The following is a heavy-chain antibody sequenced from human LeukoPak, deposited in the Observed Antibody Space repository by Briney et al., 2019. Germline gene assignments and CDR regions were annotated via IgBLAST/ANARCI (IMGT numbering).Heavy chain of an antibody. CDR1: GFTFSSYG. V-gene: IGHV3-30*18. CDR3: AKDVIYCSGGSCYPQYGMDV. CDR2: ISYDGSNK. D-gene: IGHD2-15*01. Sequence: GRSLRLSCAASGFTFSSYGMHWVRQAPGKGLEWVAVISYDGSNKYYADSVKGRFTISRDNSKNTLYLQMNSLRAEDTAVYYCAKDVIYCSGGSCYPQYGMDVWGQGTTVTVSS. J-gene: IGHJ6*02.